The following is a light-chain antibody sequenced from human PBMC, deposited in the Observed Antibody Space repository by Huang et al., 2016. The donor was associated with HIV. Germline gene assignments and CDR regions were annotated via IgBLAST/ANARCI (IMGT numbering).Light chain of an antibody. Sequence: DIQMTQSPSSLSASVGDRVTITCRASQTISTYVNWYQQRPGKAPKLLIYDASTLQRGVPSRFSGSGSGTDFALSIGSLQPEEFATYFCQQSYSTPRTFGQGTRVEIK. J-gene: IGKJ1*01. CDR3: QQSYSTPRT. CDR2: DAS. V-gene: IGKV1-39*01. CDR1: QTISTY.